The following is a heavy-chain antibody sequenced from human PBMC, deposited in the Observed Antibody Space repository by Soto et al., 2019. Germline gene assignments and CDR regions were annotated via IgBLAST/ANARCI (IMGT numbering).Heavy chain of an antibody. Sequence: GGSLRLSCAASGFTFSSYAMSWVRQAPGKGLEWVSAISGSGGSKYYADSVKGRFTISRDNSKNTLYLQMNSLRAEDTAVYYCAKSLVRIPMVVVVTQGGYFDDWGQGTPVTVSS. D-gene: IGHD3-22*01. CDR3: AKSLVRIPMVVVVTQGGYFDD. CDR2: ISGSGGSK. V-gene: IGHV3-23*01. CDR1: GFTFSSYA. J-gene: IGHJ4*02.